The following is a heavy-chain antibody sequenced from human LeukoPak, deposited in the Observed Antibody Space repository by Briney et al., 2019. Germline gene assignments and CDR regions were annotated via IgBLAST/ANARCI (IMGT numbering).Heavy chain of an antibody. CDR3: ARDRGGQQLVLHHANYYYYGMDV. V-gene: IGHV4-39*07. D-gene: IGHD6-13*01. Sequence: SETLSLTCTVSGGSISSRSYYWGWIRQPPGKGLVWIGKISDSGNSYYSPSLRSRVTISIDTSKNQFSLKLSSVTAADTAVYYCARDRGGQQLVLHHANYYYYGMDVWGQGTTVTVSS. CDR2: ISDSGNS. CDR1: GGSISSRSYY. J-gene: IGHJ6*02.